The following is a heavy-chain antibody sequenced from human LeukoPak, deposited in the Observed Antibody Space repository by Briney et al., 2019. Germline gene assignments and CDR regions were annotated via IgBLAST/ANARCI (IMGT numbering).Heavy chain of an antibody. CDR3: ARTYDYVWGSYRTRAYYFDY. CDR1: GGSFSGYY. V-gene: IGHV4-34*01. D-gene: IGHD3-16*02. J-gene: IGHJ4*02. CDR2: INHSGST. Sequence: PSETLSLTCAVYGGSFSGYYWSWIRQPPGKGLEWIGEINHSGSTNYNPSLKSRVTISVDTSKNQFSLKLSSVTAADTAVYYCARTYDYVWGSYRTRAYYFDYWGQGTLVTVSS.